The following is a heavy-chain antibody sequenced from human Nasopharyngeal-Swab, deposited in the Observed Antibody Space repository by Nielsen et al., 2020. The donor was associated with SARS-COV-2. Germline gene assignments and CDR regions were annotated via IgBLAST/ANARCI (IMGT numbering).Heavy chain of an antibody. CDR1: GGSISSTFYY. V-gene: IGHV4-61*02. J-gene: IGHJ4*02. CDR2: IHTTGST. D-gene: IGHD2-8*01. Sequence: SDTLSLTCTVTGGSISSTFYYWSWIRRPAGRGLEWIGRIHTTGSTNYNPSLKSRVTISVGTSKNLLFLKLTSVTAADTAVYYCARYTNGRMDYWGQGTLVTVSS. CDR3: ARYTNGRMDY.